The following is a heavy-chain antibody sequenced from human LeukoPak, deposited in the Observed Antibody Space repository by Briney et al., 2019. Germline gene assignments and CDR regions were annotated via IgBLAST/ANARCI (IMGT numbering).Heavy chain of an antibody. CDR1: GGSISSYY. V-gene: IGHV4-59*12. CDR2: IYYSGST. Sequence: SETLSLTCTVSGGSISSYYWSWIRQPPGKGLEWIGYIYYSGSTNYNPSLKSRVTISVDTSKNQFSLKLSSVTAADTAVYYCARETYCYDSSGYSYRPFDYWGQGTLVTVSS. J-gene: IGHJ4*02. CDR3: ARETYCYDSSGYSYRPFDY. D-gene: IGHD3-22*01.